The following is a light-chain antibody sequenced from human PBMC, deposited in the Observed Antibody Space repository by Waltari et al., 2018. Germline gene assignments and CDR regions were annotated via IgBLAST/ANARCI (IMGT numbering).Light chain of an antibody. CDR3: KHYVKLPET. J-gene: IGKJ1*01. CDR2: GAS. CDR1: QSVGST. V-gene: IGKV3-20*01. Sequence: EIVLTQSPGTLSLSPGERATLSCRASQSVGSTLAWYQQKPGQGPRLLMYGASSRATGTPGRFSGSGSVTYFSLTISRLEPEDFAEYYCKHYVKLPETFGQGTKVEIK.